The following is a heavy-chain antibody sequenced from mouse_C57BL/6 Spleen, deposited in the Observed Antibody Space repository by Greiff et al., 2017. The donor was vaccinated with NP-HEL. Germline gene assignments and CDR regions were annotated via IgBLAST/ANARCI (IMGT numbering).Heavy chain of an antibody. J-gene: IGHJ4*01. Sequence: EAGGGLVQPKGSLKLSCAASGFSFNTYAMNWVRQAPGKGLEWVARIRSKSNNYATYYADSVKDRFTISRDDSESMLYLQMNNLKTEDTAMYYCVRQETFYAMDYWGQGTSVTVSS. CDR3: VRQETFYAMDY. V-gene: IGHV10-1*01. CDR2: IRSKSNNYAT. CDR1: GFSFNTYA.